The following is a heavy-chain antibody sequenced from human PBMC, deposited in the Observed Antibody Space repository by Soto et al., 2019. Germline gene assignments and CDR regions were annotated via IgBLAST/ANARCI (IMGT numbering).Heavy chain of an antibody. J-gene: IGHJ4*02. V-gene: IGHV4-39*01. CDR3: AGYVLSSGWHYYFDY. CDR2: IYYSGST. D-gene: IGHD6-19*01. CDR1: GGSISSSSYY. Sequence: SETLSLTCTVSGGSISSSSYYWGWIRQPPGKGLEWIGSIYYSGSTYYNPSLKSRVTISVDTSKNQFSLKLSSVTAADTAVYYCAGYVLSSGWHYYFDYWGQGTLVTVSS.